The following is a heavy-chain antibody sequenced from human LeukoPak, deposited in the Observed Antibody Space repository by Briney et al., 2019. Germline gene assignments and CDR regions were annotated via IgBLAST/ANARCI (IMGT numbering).Heavy chain of an antibody. CDR2: IIPIFGTP. CDR1: GGTFSSYA. J-gene: IGHJ4*02. D-gene: IGHD5-18*01. V-gene: IGHV1-69*13. Sequence: GASVKVSCKASGGTFSSYAISWVRQAPGQGLEWMGGIIPIFGTPNYAQKFQGRVTITADESTSTAYLELSSLRSEDTAVYYCARGLGIQLWPEDYWGQGTLVTVSS. CDR3: ARGLGIQLWPEDY.